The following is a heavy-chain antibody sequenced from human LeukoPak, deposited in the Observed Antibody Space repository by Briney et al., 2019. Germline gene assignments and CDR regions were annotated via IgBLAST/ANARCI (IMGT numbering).Heavy chain of an antibody. Sequence: GGSLRLSCAASGFTFRSSEMNWVRQAPGKGLEWVSYISDGGKTKYYADSVKGRFTISRDNAMNSLYLQMNSLRAEDTAVYYCARGRGGYSYGSGVSLPYYMDVWGKGTTVTVSS. D-gene: IGHD5-18*01. J-gene: IGHJ6*03. CDR2: ISDGGKTK. CDR1: GFTFRSSE. V-gene: IGHV3-48*03. CDR3: ARGRGGYSYGSGVSLPYYMDV.